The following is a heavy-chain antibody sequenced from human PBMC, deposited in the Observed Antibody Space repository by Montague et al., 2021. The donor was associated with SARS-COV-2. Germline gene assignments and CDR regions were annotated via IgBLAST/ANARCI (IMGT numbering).Heavy chain of an antibody. CDR1: GGSISSYY. V-gene: IGHV4-59*01. CDR2: IYYSGST. J-gene: IGHJ4*02. CDR3: ARGFAD. Sequence: SETLSLTCTVSGGSISSYYWSWIRQPPGRGLEWIGNIYYSGSTNYNPSLTSLVTISVDTSKNQFSLKLSSVTAADTAVYYCARGFADWGQGTLVTVSS.